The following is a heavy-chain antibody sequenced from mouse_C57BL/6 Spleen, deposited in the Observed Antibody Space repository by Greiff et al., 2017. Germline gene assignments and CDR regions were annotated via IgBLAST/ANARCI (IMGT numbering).Heavy chain of an antibody. CDR1: GYTFTSYW. V-gene: IGHV1-64*01. J-gene: IGHJ2*01. Sequence: QVQLQQPGAELVKPGASVKLSCKASGYTFTSYWMHWVKQRPGQGLEWIGMIHPNSGSTNYNEKFKSKATLTVDKSSSTAYMQLSSLTSEDSAVYYCAPWDVAYYFDDWGQGTTLTVSS. CDR2: IHPNSGST. D-gene: IGHD4-1*01. CDR3: APWDVAYYFDD.